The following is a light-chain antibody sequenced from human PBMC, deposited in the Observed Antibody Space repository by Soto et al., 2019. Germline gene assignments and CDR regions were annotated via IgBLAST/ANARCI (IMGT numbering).Light chain of an antibody. CDR3: SSYTTSSNLV. J-gene: IGLJ2*01. Sequence: QSALTQPPSVSGSPGQSVTISCTGTSSDVGYYNRVSWYQQPPGTAPKLMVFEVSNRPSGVPDRFSGSKSGNTASLTISGLQAEDEADYYCSSYTTSSNLVFGGGPKVTVL. CDR1: SSDVGYYNR. V-gene: IGLV2-18*02. CDR2: EVS.